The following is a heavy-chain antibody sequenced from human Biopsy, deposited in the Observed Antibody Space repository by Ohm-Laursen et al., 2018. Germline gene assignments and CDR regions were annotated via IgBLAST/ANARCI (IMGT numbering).Heavy chain of an antibody. V-gene: IGHV4-4*07. J-gene: IGHJ3*02. D-gene: IGHD1-26*01. CDR1: GDSINNYY. Sequence: SETLSLTCTVSGDSINNYYWSWIRQPAGKGLEWIGRIYTSGSPNYNLSLESRVTMSVDTSKNQFSLNLRFVTAADTAVYYCARGTGRYYVYGAFDIWGQGTVVTVSS. CDR2: IYTSGSP. CDR3: ARGTGRYYVYGAFDI.